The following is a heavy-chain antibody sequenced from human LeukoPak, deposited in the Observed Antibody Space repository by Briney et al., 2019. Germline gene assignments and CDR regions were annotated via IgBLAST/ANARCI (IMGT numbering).Heavy chain of an antibody. CDR3: AAPLEIRNAFDI. CDR2: IIPIFGTA. V-gene: IGHV1-69*05. Sequence: ASVKVSCKASGGTFSSYAISWVRQAPGQWLEWMGGIIPIFGTANYAQKFQGRVTITTDESTSTAYMELSSLRSEDTAVYYCAAPLEIRNAFDIWGQGTMVTVSS. J-gene: IGHJ3*02. CDR1: GGTFSSYA.